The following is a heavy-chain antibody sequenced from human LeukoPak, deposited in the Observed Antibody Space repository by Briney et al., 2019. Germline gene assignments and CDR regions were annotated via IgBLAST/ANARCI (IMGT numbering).Heavy chain of an antibody. J-gene: IGHJ5*02. CDR2: IHSNGYT. D-gene: IGHD1-26*01. CDR1: GGSISGYY. CDR3: TKREGPMSGSYDYFDP. Sequence: SEILSLTCTVSGGSISGYYWSWIRQPPGQGLEWIAYIHSNGYTNYNPSLKSRVTISVDTSKNQFSLKVTSVTAADTAMYYCTKREGPMSGSYDYFDPWGQGTLVTVS. V-gene: IGHV4-4*09.